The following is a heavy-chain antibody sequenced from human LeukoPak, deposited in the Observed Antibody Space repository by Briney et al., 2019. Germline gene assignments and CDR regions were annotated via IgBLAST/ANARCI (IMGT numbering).Heavy chain of an antibody. CDR3: AICTSDNY. CDR2: IDPTVSQK. D-gene: IGHD5-24*01. J-gene: IGHJ4*02. CDR1: QFTLNGTR. V-gene: IGHV3-7*01. Sequence: PGGSLRLSCAHSQFTLNGTRRNWVRQAPGEGPECVAHIDPTVSQKRHVGSVRGRFTTSKDNTGGLLYLDMHDLRAEDTAIYYCAICTSDNYWGQGTLVSVSS.